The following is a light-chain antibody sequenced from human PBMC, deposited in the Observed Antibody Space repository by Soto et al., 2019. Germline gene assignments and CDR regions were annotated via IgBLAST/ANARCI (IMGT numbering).Light chain of an antibody. V-gene: IGKV3-20*01. CDR3: HLYSRSPVTFSPLT. CDR1: QNIGDTD. Sequence: EIVLTQTPATLSLSPGERATLSCRASQNIGDTDLAWYQQKPGQAPRLLIYGASARGTGIPDRFSASGSGTDFTLTISRLEPDDFAVYYCHLYSRSPVTFSPLTFGGGPKVEI. J-gene: IGKJ4*01. CDR2: GAS.